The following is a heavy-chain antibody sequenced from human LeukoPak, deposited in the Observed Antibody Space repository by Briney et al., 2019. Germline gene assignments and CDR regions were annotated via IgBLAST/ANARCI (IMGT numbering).Heavy chain of an antibody. D-gene: IGHD3-10*01. Sequence: GGSLRLSCAASGFTFSSNSMNWVRQAPGKGLEWVSSISSSSTYIYYADSVKGRFTISRDNAKNSLYLQMNSPRAEDTAVYYCARDRGGSAYFDYWGQGTLVTVSS. CDR1: GFTFSSNS. V-gene: IGHV3-21*01. CDR3: ARDRGGSAYFDY. CDR2: ISSSSTYI. J-gene: IGHJ4*02.